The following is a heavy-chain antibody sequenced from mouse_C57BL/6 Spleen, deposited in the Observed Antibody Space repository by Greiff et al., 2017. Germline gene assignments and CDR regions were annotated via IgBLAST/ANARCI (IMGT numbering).Heavy chain of an antibody. CDR3: ARSTTVVAEDYGY. D-gene: IGHD1-1*01. CDR2: IYPRDGST. V-gene: IGHV1-78*01. Sequence: VQLQQSDAELVKPGASVKISCKVSGYTFTDHTIHWMKQRPEQGLEWIGSIYPRDGSTKYNEKFKGKATLTADKSSSTAYMQLNSLTSEDSAVYCWARSTTVVAEDYGYWGQGTTLTVSS. J-gene: IGHJ2*01. CDR1: GYTFTDHT.